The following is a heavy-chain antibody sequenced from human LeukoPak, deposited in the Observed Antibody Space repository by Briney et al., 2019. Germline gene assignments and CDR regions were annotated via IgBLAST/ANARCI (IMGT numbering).Heavy chain of an antibody. J-gene: IGHJ6*02. Sequence: SETLSLTCTVSGGSISTRSYYWGWIRQPPGKGLEWIGSIYHSGSTYYNPSLKSRVTISVDTSKNQFSLKLRSVTAADTAVYYCATKGNCSSTSCYVGMDVWGQGTTVTVSS. CDR2: IYHSGST. CDR3: ATKGNCSSTSCYVGMDV. V-gene: IGHV4-39*07. CDR1: GGSISTRSYY. D-gene: IGHD2-2*01.